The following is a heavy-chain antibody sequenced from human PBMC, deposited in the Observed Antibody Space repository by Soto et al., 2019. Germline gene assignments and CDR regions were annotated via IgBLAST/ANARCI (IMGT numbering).Heavy chain of an antibody. V-gene: IGHV4-30-4*01. CDR2: IYYSGST. CDR3: ARETVGYSGSPTGLDP. CDR1: GGSISSGDYY. J-gene: IGHJ5*02. Sequence: SETLSLTCTVSGGSISSGDYYWSWIRQPPGKGLEWIGYIYYSGSTYYNPSLKSRVTISVDTSKNQFSLKLSSVTAADTAVYYCARETVGYSGSPTGLDPWGQGTLVTVSS. D-gene: IGHD1-26*01.